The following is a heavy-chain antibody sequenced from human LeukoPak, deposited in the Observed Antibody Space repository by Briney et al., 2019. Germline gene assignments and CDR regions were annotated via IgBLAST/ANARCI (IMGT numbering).Heavy chain of an antibody. CDR2: IKSKTDGGTT. D-gene: IGHD3-3*01. CDR1: GFTFSNAW. CDR3: AKENDFVY. J-gene: IGHJ4*02. V-gene: IGHV3-15*01. Sequence: GGSLRLSCAASGFTFSNAWMSWVRQAPGKGLEWVGRIKSKTDGGTTDYAAPVKGRFTISRDNSKSTLYLQMNSLRAEDTAVYYCAKENDFVYWGQGTLVTVSS.